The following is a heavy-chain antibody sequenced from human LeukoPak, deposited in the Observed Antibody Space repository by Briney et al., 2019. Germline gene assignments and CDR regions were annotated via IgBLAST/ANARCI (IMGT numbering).Heavy chain of an antibody. J-gene: IGHJ4*02. D-gene: IGHD5-18*01. CDR1: GGSFSGYY. V-gene: IGHV4-34*01. Sequence: SETLSLTCAVYGGSFSGYYWSWIRQPPGKGLEWIGEINHSGSTNYNPSLKSRVTISVDTSKNQFSLKLSSVTAADTAVYYCARARNTAMVWFGYWGQGTLVTVSS. CDR3: ARARNTAMVWFGY. CDR2: INHSGST.